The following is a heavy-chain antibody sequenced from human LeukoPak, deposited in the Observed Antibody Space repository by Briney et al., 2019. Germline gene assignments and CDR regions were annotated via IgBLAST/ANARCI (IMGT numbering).Heavy chain of an antibody. D-gene: IGHD6-13*01. Sequence: SETLSLTCTVSGGSISSYYWSWIRQPPGKGLEWIGYIYYSGSTNYNPSLKSRVTISVDTSKNQFSLKLSSVTAADTAVYYCARSLRYSSRWFDYWGQGTLVTVSS. V-gene: IGHV4-59*01. CDR2: IYYSGST. CDR3: ARSLRYSSRWFDY. CDR1: GGSISSYY. J-gene: IGHJ4*02.